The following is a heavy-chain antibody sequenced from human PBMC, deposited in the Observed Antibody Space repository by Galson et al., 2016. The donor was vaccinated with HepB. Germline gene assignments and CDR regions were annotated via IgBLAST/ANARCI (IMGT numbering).Heavy chain of an antibody. Sequence: SLRLSCAASGFTFSSYAMHWVRQAPGKGLEWVALISYDGSNKYYADSVKGRFTISRDNSKNTLHLQMNSLRSEDTAVYYCAREWGRGSTSAWYNGFDYWGQGTLVTVSS. D-gene: IGHD3-16*01. CDR2: ISYDGSNK. CDR1: GFTFSSYA. J-gene: IGHJ4*02. CDR3: AREWGRGSTSAWYNGFDY. V-gene: IGHV3-30-3*01.